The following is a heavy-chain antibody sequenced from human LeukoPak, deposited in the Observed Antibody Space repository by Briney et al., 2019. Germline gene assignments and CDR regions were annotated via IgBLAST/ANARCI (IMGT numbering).Heavy chain of an antibody. J-gene: IGHJ5*02. CDR3: ARNQDSSGWYWLDP. CDR1: GGSISSYY. V-gene: IGHV4-4*07. CDR2: IYTSGST. Sequence: SETLSLTCTVSGGSISSYYWSWIRQPAGKGLEWIGRIYTSGSTNYNPSLKSRVTMSVDTSKNQFSLRLSSVTAADTAVYYCARNQDSSGWYWLDPWGQGTLVTVSS. D-gene: IGHD6-19*01.